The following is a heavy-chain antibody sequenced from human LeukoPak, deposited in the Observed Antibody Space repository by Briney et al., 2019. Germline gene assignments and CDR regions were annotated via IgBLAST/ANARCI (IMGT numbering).Heavy chain of an antibody. CDR3: AKDYYGSGSLYWTGFDY. Sequence: GGSLRLSCAASGFTFSSYAMSWVRQAPGKGLEWVSAISGSGGSTYYADSVKGRFTISRDNSKNTLYLQMNSLRAEDTAVYYCAKDYYGSGSLYWTGFDYWGQEPWSPSPQ. D-gene: IGHD3-10*01. CDR2: ISGSGGST. CDR1: GFTFSSYA. J-gene: IGHJ4*01. V-gene: IGHV3-23*01.